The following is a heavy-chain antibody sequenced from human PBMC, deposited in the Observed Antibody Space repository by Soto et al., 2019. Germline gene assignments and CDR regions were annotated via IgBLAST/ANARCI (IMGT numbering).Heavy chain of an antibody. Sequence: ASVKVSCKASGYTFTSYGISWVRQAPGQGLEWMGWISAYNGNTNYAQKLQGRVTMTTDTSTSTAYMELRSLRSDDTAVYYCARVLDILVVEAATQVNKNCFDPWGQGTLVPVSS. D-gene: IGHD2-15*01. J-gene: IGHJ5*02. V-gene: IGHV1-18*01. CDR2: ISAYNGNT. CDR1: GYTFTSYG. CDR3: ARVLDILVVEAATQVNKNCFDP.